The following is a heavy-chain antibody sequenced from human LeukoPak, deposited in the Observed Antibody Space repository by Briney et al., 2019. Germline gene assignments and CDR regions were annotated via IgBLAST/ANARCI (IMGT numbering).Heavy chain of an antibody. CDR1: GGSISSYY. V-gene: IGHV4-59*01. J-gene: IGHJ5*02. D-gene: IGHD2-15*01. CDR3: ARDRYCSGGSCSWFDP. Sequence: SETLSLTCTVSGGSISSYYWSWIRQPPGKGLEWIGYIYYSGSTNYNPSLKSRVTISVDTSKSQFSLKLSSVTAADTAVYYCARDRYCSGGSCSWFDPWGQGTLVTVSS. CDR2: IYYSGST.